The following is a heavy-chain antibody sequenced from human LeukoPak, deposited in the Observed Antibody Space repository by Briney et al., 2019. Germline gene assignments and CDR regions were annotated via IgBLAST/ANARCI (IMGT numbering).Heavy chain of an antibody. CDR1: GGSISSYY. V-gene: IGHV4-59*08. D-gene: IGHD3-10*01. CDR3: ARWAYYGSGSYYNPSDY. CDR2: IYFSAST. J-gene: IGHJ4*02. Sequence: SETLSLTCTVSGGSISSYYWSWIRQPPGKGLEWMGYIYFSASTNYNHSLKSRVTISVDTSKTQFSLKLSSVTSADTAVYYCARWAYYGSGSYYNPSDYWGQGTLVTVSS.